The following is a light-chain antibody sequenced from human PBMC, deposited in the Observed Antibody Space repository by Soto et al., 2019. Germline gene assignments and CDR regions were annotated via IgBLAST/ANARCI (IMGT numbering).Light chain of an antibody. CDR1: KLGDKY. J-gene: IGLJ1*01. V-gene: IGLV3-1*01. Sequence: SYELTQPPSVSVSPGQTASITCSGDKLGDKYSCWYQQKPGQSPVLVIYQDNKQPSGIPERFSGSNSGNTATLTISGTQAMDEADYYCQAWDSSTAGVFGTGTKVTVL. CDR2: QDN. CDR3: QAWDSSTAGV.